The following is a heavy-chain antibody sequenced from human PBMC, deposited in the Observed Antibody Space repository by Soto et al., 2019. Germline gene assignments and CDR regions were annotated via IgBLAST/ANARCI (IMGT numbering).Heavy chain of an antibody. D-gene: IGHD5-18*01. CDR2: ISGSGGST. V-gene: IGHV3-23*01. CDR3: AKSEPLSQLWLIWDFDY. CDR1: GFTFSSYA. Sequence: PGGSLRLSCAASGFTFSSYAMSWVRQAPGKGLEWVSAISGSGGSTYYADSVKGRFTISRDNSKNTLYLQMNSLRAEDTAVFYCAKSEPLSQLWLIWDFDYWGQGTLVTVSS. J-gene: IGHJ4*02.